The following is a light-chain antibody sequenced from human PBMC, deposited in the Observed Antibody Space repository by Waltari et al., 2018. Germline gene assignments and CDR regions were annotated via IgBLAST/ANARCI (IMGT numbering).Light chain of an antibody. J-gene: IGLJ1*01. CDR2: DGS. CDR1: SSDLGGYSF. CDR3: SSYTSIIPPFL. V-gene: IGLV2-14*01. Sequence: QSALTQPASVSGSPGQSITISCTRSSSDLGGYSFVSWYQQHPGTAPKLMIYDGSHRPSCVSNRFSGSKSCNTASLTISRLQPEDEAYYYCSSYTSIIPPFLFGTGTKVTVL.